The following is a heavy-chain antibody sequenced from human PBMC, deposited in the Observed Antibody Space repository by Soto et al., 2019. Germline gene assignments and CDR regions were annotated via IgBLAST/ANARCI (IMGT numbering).Heavy chain of an antibody. V-gene: IGHV1-18*01. CDR3: ARERQWEPLLY. CDR2: ASAYNRNT. Sequence: QGRLVQSGAEVTRPGASVRVSGKASGYTFTNYGITWVRQVPGQGLEWMGWASAYNRNTNYAQKFEHRVIMTTDTSPGTAHMELRSLRYDDTALYFCARERQWEPLLYWGQGTLVTVSS. CDR1: GYTFTNYG. D-gene: IGHD1-26*01. J-gene: IGHJ4*02.